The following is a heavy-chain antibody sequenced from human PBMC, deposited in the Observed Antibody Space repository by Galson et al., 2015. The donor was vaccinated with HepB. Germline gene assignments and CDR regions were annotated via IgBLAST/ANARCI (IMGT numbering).Heavy chain of an antibody. Sequence: QSGAEVKKPGESLKISCKASGYTFTSYAMHWVRQAPGQRLEWMGWINAGNGNTKYSQKFQGRVTITRDTSASTAYMELSSLRSEDTAVYYCARLGPGPVRFWQLENWGQGTLVTVSS. J-gene: IGHJ4*02. D-gene: IGHD6-6*01. V-gene: IGHV1-3*01. CDR2: INAGNGNT. CDR1: GYTFTSYA. CDR3: ARLGPGPVRFWQLEN.